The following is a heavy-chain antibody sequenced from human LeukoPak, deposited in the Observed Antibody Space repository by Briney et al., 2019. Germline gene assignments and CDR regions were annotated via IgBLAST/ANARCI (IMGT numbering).Heavy chain of an antibody. CDR1: GFTFSNYG. V-gene: IGHV3-23*01. D-gene: IGHD6-13*01. CDR3: AKFLAAALDY. Sequence: GGSLRLSWVASGFTFSNYGMSWVRQAPGKGLEWVSSISGSDSSTYYSDSVKGRFTISRDNFKNTLYLQANSLRAEDTAVYYCAKFLAAALDYWGQGTLVTVSS. CDR2: ISGSDSST. J-gene: IGHJ4*02.